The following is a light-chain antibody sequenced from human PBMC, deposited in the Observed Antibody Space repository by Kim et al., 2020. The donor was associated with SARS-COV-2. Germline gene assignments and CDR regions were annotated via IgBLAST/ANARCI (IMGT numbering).Light chain of an antibody. CDR1: SGNSSYD. Sequence: GASANLACTLSSGNSSYDIAWPQQQPEKGPRYLMKLNSDGSHSKGDGIPDRFSGSSSGAARYLTISSLQSEDEADYYCQTWGTGQVFGGGTQLTVL. J-gene: IGLJ2*01. CDR2: LNSDGSH. CDR3: QTWGTGQV. V-gene: IGLV4-69*01.